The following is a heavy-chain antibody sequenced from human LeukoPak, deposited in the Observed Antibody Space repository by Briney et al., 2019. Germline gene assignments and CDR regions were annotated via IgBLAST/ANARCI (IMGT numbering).Heavy chain of an antibody. Sequence: PGGSLRLSCAASGFTFDDYARHWVRQAPGKGLEWVSGISWNSGSIGYADSVKGRFTISRDNSKNTLYLQMNSLRAEDTAVYYCAREESSGSYDLPNYYYYYMDVWGKGTTVTISS. J-gene: IGHJ6*03. V-gene: IGHV3-9*01. CDR2: ISWNSGSI. D-gene: IGHD1-26*01. CDR3: AREESSGSYDLPNYYYYYMDV. CDR1: GFTFDDYA.